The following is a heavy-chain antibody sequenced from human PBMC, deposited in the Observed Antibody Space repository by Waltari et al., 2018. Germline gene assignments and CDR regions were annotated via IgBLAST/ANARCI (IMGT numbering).Heavy chain of an antibody. J-gene: IGHJ4*02. Sequence: EVQLVQSGAEVKTPGESLNIPCKRRGYRSTSYWNGWVRQMPGKCLECMGIIYPGDSDTRYSPSFQGQVTISADKSISTAYLQWSSLKASDTAMYYCARTPWYSGSYYYFDYWGQGTLVTVSS. V-gene: IGHV5-51*01. D-gene: IGHD1-26*01. CDR1: GYRSTSYW. CDR3: ARTPWYSGSYYYFDY. CDR2: IYPGDSDT.